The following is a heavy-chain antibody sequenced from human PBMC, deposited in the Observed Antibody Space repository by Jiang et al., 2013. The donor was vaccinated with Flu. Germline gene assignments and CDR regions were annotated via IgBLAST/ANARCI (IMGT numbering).Heavy chain of an antibody. CDR3: VRLSSYGNTWYFDN. CDR1: GYNFNIYW. CDR2: IYPGDSDT. J-gene: IGHJ4*02. Sequence: VQLVESGAEVKKPGESLQISCEASGYNFNIYWIAWVRQMPGKGLEWMGIIYPGDSDTTYSPAFQGQVTISADKSITTAYLQWSSLEASDTAMYYCVRLSSYGNTWYFDNWGQGTLVTVSS. V-gene: IGHV5-51*03. D-gene: IGHD2/OR15-2a*01.